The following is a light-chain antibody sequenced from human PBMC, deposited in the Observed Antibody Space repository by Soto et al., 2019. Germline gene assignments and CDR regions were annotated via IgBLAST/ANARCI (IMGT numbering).Light chain of an antibody. CDR2: GVS. J-gene: IGLJ2*01. V-gene: IGLV2-8*01. CDR1: SGDVGAYNS. Sequence: QSALTQPPSASGSPGQSVTISCTGTSGDVGAYNSVSWYQQHPGKAPKLMIYGVSTRPSGVPDRLSGSKSGNTASLTVSGLQAEDEADYYCCSYAGRNNPVVFGGGTKLTVL. CDR3: CSYAGRNNPVV.